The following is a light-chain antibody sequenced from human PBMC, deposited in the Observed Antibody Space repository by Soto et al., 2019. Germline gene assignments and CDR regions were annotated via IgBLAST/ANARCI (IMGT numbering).Light chain of an antibody. CDR1: SSDVGGYYD. CDR2: DVS. J-gene: IGLJ1*01. Sequence: QSVLSQPASVSGSPGQSITISCTGTSSDVGGYYDVSWYQQHPGKAPNLMIYDVSNRPSGVANRSSGSKSGNTASLTIAGLQAEDEAYYYCYSFTSVRAGVFGNGTKLTVL. V-gene: IGLV2-14*01. CDR3: YSFTSVRAGV.